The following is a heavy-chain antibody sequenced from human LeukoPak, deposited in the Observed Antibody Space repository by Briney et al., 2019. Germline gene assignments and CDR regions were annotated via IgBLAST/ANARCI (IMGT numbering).Heavy chain of an antibody. V-gene: IGHV4-39*01. CDR2: IYYSGST. Sequence: SETLSLTCTVSGASMSSILYYWGWIRQPPGKGLEWIGTIYYSGSTYYNPSLQSRVTISVDTSKNQLSLKLSSVTAADTAVYYCARLGGTYYYDRSGYYYPDYWGQGTLVTVSS. D-gene: IGHD3-22*01. CDR1: GASMSSILYY. J-gene: IGHJ4*02. CDR3: ARLGGTYYYDRSGYYYPDY.